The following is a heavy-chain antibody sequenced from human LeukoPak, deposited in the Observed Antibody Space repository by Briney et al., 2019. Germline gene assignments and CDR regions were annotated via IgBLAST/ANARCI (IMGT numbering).Heavy chain of an antibody. CDR3: AREPGGARGYSYGYGYYYYMDV. CDR1: VGTFSIYA. J-gene: IGHJ6*03. D-gene: IGHD5-18*01. V-gene: IGHV1-69*05. CDR2: IIPIFGTA. Sequence: SVKVSCKASVGTFSIYAISWLRQAPGQPLEWMGGIIPIFGTANYAQKCQGRVTITTDESTSTAYMELSSLRSEDTAVYYCAREPGGARGYSYGYGYYYYMDVWGKGTTVTVSS.